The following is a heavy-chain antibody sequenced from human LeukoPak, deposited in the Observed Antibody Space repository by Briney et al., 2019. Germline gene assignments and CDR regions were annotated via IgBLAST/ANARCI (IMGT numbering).Heavy chain of an antibody. CDR1: GFTFSSYS. CDR3: AREPAAGDFDY. Sequence: GGSLRLSCAASGFTFSSYSMNWVRQAPGKGLKWVSYISSSSSTIYYADSVKGRFTISRDNGKNSLDLQMNSLKAEDTAVYYCAREPAAGDFDYWGQGTLVTVSS. J-gene: IGHJ4*02. V-gene: IGHV3-48*01. D-gene: IGHD6-13*01. CDR2: ISSSSSTI.